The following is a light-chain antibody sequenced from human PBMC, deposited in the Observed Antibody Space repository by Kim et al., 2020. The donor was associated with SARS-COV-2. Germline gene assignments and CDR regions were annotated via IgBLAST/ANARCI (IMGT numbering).Light chain of an antibody. CDR2: GKN. J-gene: IGLJ2*01. CDR1: SRRSYY. Sequence: AVGKTVRSRCQGDSRRSYYATWYQQKPGQAPILVIYGKNNRPSGIPDRFSGSSSGNTASLTITGTQAGDEADYYCNSRDSNENVFFGGGTQLTVL. CDR3: NSRDSNENVF. V-gene: IGLV3-19*01.